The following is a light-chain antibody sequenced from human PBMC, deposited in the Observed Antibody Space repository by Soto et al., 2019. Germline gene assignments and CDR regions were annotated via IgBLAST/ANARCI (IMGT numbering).Light chain of an antibody. CDR3: TSFTRSSTMV. Sequence: QSALTQPASVSGSPGQSITISCTGTSSDVGAYNYVSWYQQHPGKAPKLMIYEVSNRPSGVSHRFSGSKSGNTASLTIAGLQAVDEADYYCTSFTRSSTMVFGGGIKLTVL. J-gene: IGLJ3*02. CDR1: SSDVGAYNY. V-gene: IGLV2-14*01. CDR2: EVS.